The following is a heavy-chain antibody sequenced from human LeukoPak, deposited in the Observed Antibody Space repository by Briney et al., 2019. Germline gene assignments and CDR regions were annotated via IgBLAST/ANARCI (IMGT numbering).Heavy chain of an antibody. D-gene: IGHD3-22*01. V-gene: IGHV3-11*01. CDR1: GFTFSDYY. CDR3: ARETYYYDSSGYCPLDY. CDR2: ISSSGSTI. Sequence: GGSLRLSCAASGFTFSDYYMSWIRQAPGEGLEWVSYISSSGSTIYYADSVKGRFTISRDNAKNSLYLQMNSLRAEDTAVYYCARETYYYDSSGYCPLDYWGQGTLVTVSS. J-gene: IGHJ4*02.